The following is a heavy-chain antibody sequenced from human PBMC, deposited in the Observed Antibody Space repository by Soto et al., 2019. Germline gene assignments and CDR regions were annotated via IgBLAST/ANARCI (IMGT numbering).Heavy chain of an antibody. J-gene: IGHJ4*02. Sequence: QVQLQESGPGLVKPSETLSLTCTVSGGSISSYYWGWIRQPAGKGLEWIGYIYYSGSTNYNPSRKSRVTISVDTSKNQFSLMLSSVTAADTAVYYCAREQRGRGIEYWGQVTLVTVSS. CDR3: AREQRGRGIEY. V-gene: IGHV4-59*01. D-gene: IGHD1-1*01. CDR2: IYYSGST. CDR1: GGSISSYY.